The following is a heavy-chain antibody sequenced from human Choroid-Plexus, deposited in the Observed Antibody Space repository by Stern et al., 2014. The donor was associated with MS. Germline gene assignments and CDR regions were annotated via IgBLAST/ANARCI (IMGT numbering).Heavy chain of an antibody. J-gene: IGHJ5*02. CDR3: AKDRQYLTYFFDH. D-gene: IGHD2/OR15-2a*01. Sequence: VQLVESGGGVVQPGRPPRLSCVASGFTFGSCAMHWVRQAPGKGLEWVAGVSYDGSNKYYEDSVKGRFTISRDNSQNTLYMQMSSLRPEDTAVYYCAKDRQYLTYFFDHWGQGSLVTVSS. V-gene: IGHV3-30*18. CDR2: VSYDGSNK. CDR1: GFTFGSCA.